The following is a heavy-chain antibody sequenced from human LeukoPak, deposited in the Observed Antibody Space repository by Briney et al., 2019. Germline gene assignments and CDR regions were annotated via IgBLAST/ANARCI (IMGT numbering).Heavy chain of an antibody. Sequence: SETLSLTCGVSGGSFSGYYWSWIRQSPGKGLEWIGEITQNTGTTNFNPALKSRVAISIDTSKNQISLNLSSVTAADTAVYCCARGDHYDSWSGYHTQAGYFFDYWGQGTLVSVSS. D-gene: IGHD3-3*01. CDR3: ARGDHYDSWSGYHTQAGYFFDY. CDR1: GGSFSGYY. J-gene: IGHJ4*02. CDR2: ITQNTGTT. V-gene: IGHV4-34*01.